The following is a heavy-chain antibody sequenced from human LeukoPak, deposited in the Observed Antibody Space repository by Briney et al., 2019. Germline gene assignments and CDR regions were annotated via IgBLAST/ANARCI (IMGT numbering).Heavy chain of an antibody. D-gene: IGHD5-12*01. V-gene: IGHV3-30-3*01. CDR1: GFTFSSYA. Sequence: PGGSLRLSCAASGFTFSSYAMHWVRQAPGKGLEWVAVISYDGSNKYYAVSVKGRFTISRDNSKNTLYLQMNSLRAEDTAVYYCAREPPIVATGGYFDYWGQGTLVTVSS. CDR3: AREPPIVATGGYFDY. J-gene: IGHJ4*02. CDR2: ISYDGSNK.